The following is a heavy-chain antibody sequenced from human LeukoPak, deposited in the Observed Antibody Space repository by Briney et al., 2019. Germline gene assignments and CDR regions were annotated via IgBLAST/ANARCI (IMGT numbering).Heavy chain of an antibody. V-gene: IGHV4-59*08. J-gene: IGHJ4*02. D-gene: IGHD6-13*01. CDR3: ARHIPAAGGAAYYFDS. CDR1: SGSTSSYY. Sequence: SETLSLTCTVSSGSTSSYYWSWIRQSPGKGLEWIGYIYYSGSTNYNPYFKSRVTISVDSSKNQLFLQLSSVTAADTAVYYCARHIPAAGGAAYYFDSWGQGTLVTVSS. CDR2: IYYSGST.